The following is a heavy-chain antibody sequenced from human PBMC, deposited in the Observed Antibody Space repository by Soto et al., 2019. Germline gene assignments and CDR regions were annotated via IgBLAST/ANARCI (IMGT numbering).Heavy chain of an antibody. Sequence: ASVKVSCKASGYTFTSYGISCVRQAPGQGLEWMGWISAYNGNTNYAQKLQGRVTMTTDTSTSTAYMELRSLRSDDTAVYYCARDAPLRHYYDSSGYPPPGLGAFDIWGQGTIVTVSS. CDR2: ISAYNGNT. CDR3: ARDAPLRHYYDSSGYPPPGLGAFDI. J-gene: IGHJ3*02. V-gene: IGHV1-18*01. D-gene: IGHD3-22*01. CDR1: GYTFTSYG.